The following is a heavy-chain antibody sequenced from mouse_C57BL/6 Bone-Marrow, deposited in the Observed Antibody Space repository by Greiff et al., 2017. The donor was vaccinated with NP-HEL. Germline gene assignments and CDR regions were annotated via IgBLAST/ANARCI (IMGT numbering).Heavy chain of an antibody. V-gene: IGHV1-64*01. CDR1: GYTFTSYW. D-gene: IGHD1-1*01. CDR2: IHPNSGST. Sequence: VQLQQPGAELVKPGASVKLSCKASGYTFTSYWMHWVKQRPGQALEWIGMIHPNSGSTNYNEKFKSKATLTVDKSSSTAYMQLSSLTSEDSAVYYCARWQSRTNLDYWGQGTTLTVSS. J-gene: IGHJ2*01. CDR3: ARWQSRTNLDY.